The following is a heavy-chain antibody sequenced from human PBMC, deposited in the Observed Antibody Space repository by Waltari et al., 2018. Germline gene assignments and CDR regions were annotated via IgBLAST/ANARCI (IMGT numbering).Heavy chain of an antibody. J-gene: IGHJ3*02. CDR1: GYSFTSYW. D-gene: IGHD3-16*01. CDR3: ARRGEKHNANVGGAFDI. Sequence: EVQLVQSGAEVKKPGESLKISCKGSGYSFTSYWIGWGGPMPGKGLEGIGIISPGDSDTRYSPSCQGQVTISADKSISTAYLQWSSLKASDTAMYYCARRGEKHNANVGGAFDIWGQGTMVTVSS. V-gene: IGHV5-51*03. CDR2: ISPGDSDT.